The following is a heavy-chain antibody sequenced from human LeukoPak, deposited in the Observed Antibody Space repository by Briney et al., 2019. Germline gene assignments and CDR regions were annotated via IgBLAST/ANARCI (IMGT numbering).Heavy chain of an antibody. CDR3: AREVGATWPGPDDY. CDR1: GYTFTSYG. D-gene: IGHD1-26*01. J-gene: IGHJ4*02. CDR2: ISAYNGNT. Sequence: ASVKVSCMASGYTFTSYGISWVRQAPGQGLEWMGWISAYNGNTNYAQKLQGRVTMTTDTSTSTAYMELRSLRSDDTAVYYCAREVGATWPGPDDYWGQGTLVTVSS. V-gene: IGHV1-18*01.